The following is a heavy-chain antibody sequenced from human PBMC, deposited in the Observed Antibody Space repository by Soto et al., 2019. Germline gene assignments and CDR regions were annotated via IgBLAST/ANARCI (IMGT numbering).Heavy chain of an antibody. CDR2: ISAHNGNT. CDR3: ARGRYGDY. J-gene: IGHJ4*02. CDR1: GYDFTTYG. Sequence: ASVKVSCKGSGYDFTTYGITWVRQAPGQGLEWMAWISAHNGNTDYAQKLQGRVTVTRDTSTSTAYMELRSLRSDDTAVYYCARGRYGDYWGQGTLVTVSS. V-gene: IGHV1-18*01. D-gene: IGHD1-1*01.